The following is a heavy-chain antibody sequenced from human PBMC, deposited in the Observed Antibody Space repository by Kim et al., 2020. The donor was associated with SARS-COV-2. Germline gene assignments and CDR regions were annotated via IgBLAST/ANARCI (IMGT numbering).Heavy chain of an antibody. Sequence: PKIQGRVTITADKSTSTAYMELGSLRSEDTAVYYCARDDYYGSGSYFDYWGQGTLVTVSS. J-gene: IGHJ4*02. D-gene: IGHD3-10*01. CDR3: ARDDYYGSGSYFDY. V-gene: IGHV1-69*04.